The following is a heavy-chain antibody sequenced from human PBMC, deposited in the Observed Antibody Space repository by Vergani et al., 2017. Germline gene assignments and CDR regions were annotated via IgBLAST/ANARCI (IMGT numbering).Heavy chain of an antibody. CDR1: GYSISSGYD. Sequence: QVQLQESGPGLVKPSETLSLTCAVSGYSISSGYDWGWIRQPPGKGLEWIGSIYHSGSTYYNPSLKSRVTISVDTSKNQFSLKLSSVTAADTAVYYCARHKINWNAFGYWGQGTLVTVSS. V-gene: IGHV4-38-2*01. J-gene: IGHJ4*02. D-gene: IGHD1-1*01. CDR2: IYHSGST. CDR3: ARHKINWNAFGY.